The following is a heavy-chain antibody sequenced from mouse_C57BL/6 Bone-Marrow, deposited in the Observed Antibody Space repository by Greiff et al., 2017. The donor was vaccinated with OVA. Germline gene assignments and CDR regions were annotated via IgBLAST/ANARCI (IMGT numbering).Heavy chain of an antibody. V-gene: IGHV5-4*01. CDR3: ARKELTGTAMDY. J-gene: IGHJ4*01. CDR2: ISDGGSYT. Sequence: EVQGVESGGGLVKPGGSLKLSCAASGFTFSSYAMSWVRQTPEKRLEWVATISDGGSYTYYPDNVKGRFTISRDNAKNNLYLQMSHLKSEDTAMYYCARKELTGTAMDYWGQGTSVTVSS. D-gene: IGHD4-1*01. CDR1: GFTFSSYA.